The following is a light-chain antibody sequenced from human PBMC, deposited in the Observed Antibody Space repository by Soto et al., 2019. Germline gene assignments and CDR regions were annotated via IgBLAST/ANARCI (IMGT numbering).Light chain of an antibody. CDR3: QQRYNWPLT. Sequence: EIWMTQSPATLSGSRGERATLSCRANQAISRNLAWYQQKPGQAPRLLIYGASNGATGTPARFSGAGSGTDFTLTISSIEPEDFAVYYCQQRYNWPLTFGGGTKVDI. CDR1: QAISRN. V-gene: IGKV3-11*01. CDR2: GAS. J-gene: IGKJ4*01.